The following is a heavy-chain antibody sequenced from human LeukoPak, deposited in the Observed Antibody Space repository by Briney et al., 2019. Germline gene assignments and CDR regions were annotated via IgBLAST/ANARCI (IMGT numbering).Heavy chain of an antibody. Sequence: ASVKVSCKASGYTFTGYYMHWVRQAPGQGLEWMGWINPNSGGTNYAQKFQGRVTMTRDTSISTAYMELSRLRSDDTAVYYCARDLDDSSGYYYGGLDYWGQGTLVTVSS. CDR2: INPNSGGT. V-gene: IGHV1-2*02. J-gene: IGHJ4*02. CDR1: GYTFTGYY. D-gene: IGHD3-22*01. CDR3: ARDLDDSSGYYYGGLDY.